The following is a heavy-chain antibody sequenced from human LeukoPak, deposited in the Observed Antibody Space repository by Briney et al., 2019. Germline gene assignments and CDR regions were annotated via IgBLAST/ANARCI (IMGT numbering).Heavy chain of an antibody. D-gene: IGHD6-25*01. CDR3: ARAVSATTPYFDY. J-gene: IGHJ4*02. Sequence: RASVKVSCKASGYTFISYGISWVRQAPGQGLEWMGWISANNGNTNYAQKFQGRVTMTTVTSTSTAYMEVTNLRSDDTAVYYCARAVSATTPYFDYWGQGSLVTVSS. V-gene: IGHV1-18*01. CDR1: GYTFISYG. CDR2: ISANNGNT.